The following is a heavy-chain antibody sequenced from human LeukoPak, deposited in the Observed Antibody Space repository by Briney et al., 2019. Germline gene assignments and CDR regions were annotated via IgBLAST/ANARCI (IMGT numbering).Heavy chain of an antibody. D-gene: IGHD6-19*01. CDR1: GYTFTSYY. Sequence: ASVKVSCKASGYTFTSYYMQWVRQAPGQGPEWMGIINPSGGSTSYAQKFQGRVTMTRDTSTSTVYMELSSLRSEDTAVYYCAREGSVAVAGRGSAFDIWGQGTMVTVSS. V-gene: IGHV1-46*01. CDR3: AREGSVAVAGRGSAFDI. CDR2: INPSGGST. J-gene: IGHJ3*02.